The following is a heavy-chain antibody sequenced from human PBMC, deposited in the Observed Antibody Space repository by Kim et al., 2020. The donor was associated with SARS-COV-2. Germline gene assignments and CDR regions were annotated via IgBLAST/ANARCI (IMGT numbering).Heavy chain of an antibody. CDR3: ARPPRGISRRTFDV. CDR1: GASIDSTNYY. J-gene: IGHJ3*01. V-gene: IGHV4-39*01. D-gene: IGHD3-3*01. Sequence: SETLSLTCTVSGASIDSTNYYWGWIRQPPGKGLEWLGSISYSGTTYYNPSLESRVTISADTSKNQFSLKLSSVTAADTAVYYCARPPRGISRRTFDVWAKGQWSPSLQ. CDR2: ISYSGTT.